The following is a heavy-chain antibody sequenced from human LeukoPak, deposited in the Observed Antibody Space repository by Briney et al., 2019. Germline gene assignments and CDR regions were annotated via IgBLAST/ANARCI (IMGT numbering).Heavy chain of an antibody. V-gene: IGHV3-30*04. CDR2: ISSDGNDK. CDR1: GFRFSNHV. Sequence: GRSLRLSCAASGFRFSNHVIHSARQAPGKGLERLAAISSDGNDKYYADSVKGRFTLTRDNSRNTVYLQMNSLRGEDTAVYSCAREGTNYCQDYWGQGTLVTVSS. D-gene: IGHD1-7*01. CDR3: AREGTNYCQDY. J-gene: IGHJ4*02.